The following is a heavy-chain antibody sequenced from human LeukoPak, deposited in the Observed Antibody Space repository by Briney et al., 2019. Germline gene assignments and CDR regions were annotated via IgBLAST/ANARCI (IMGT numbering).Heavy chain of an antibody. J-gene: IGHJ4*02. V-gene: IGHV3-23*01. D-gene: IGHD3-3*01. CDR1: GFIFSNYG. Sequence: GGSLRLSCAASGFIFSNYGMNWVRQAPGKGLEWVAAISASGSATSYADSVRGRFTISRDNSKNTLYLQMNSLGAEDTAVYYCATRYYDFWSGYYSWDYWGQGTLVTVSS. CDR3: ATRYYDFWSGYYSWDY. CDR2: ISASGSAT.